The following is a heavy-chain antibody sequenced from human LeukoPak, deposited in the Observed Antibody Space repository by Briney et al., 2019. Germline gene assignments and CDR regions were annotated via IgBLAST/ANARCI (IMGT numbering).Heavy chain of an antibody. CDR1: GFTFSSYE. D-gene: IGHD5-18*01. CDR2: ISSSGSTI. J-gene: IGHJ4*02. V-gene: IGHV3-48*03. Sequence: PGGSLRLSCAASGFTFSSYEMNWVRQAPGKGLEWVSYISSSGSTIYYADSVKGRFTISRDNAKNSLYLQMDSLRVEDTAVYYCTRDPDAGLWSIYFDYWGQGTLVTVSS. CDR3: TRDPDAGLWSIYFDY.